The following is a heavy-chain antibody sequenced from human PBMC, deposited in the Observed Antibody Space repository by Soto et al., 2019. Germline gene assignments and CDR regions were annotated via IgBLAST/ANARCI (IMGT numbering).Heavy chain of an antibody. CDR1: GGSISSGDYY. J-gene: IGHJ6*02. CDR2: IYYSGST. Sequence: SETLSLTCTVSGGSISSGDYYWSWIRQPPGKGLEWSGYIYYSGSTYYNPSLKSRVTISVDTSKNQFSLKLSSVTAADTAVYYCARAGRFLEWLFQSYYYGMDVWGQGTTVTVS. V-gene: IGHV4-30-4*01. D-gene: IGHD3-3*01. CDR3: ARAGRFLEWLFQSYYYGMDV.